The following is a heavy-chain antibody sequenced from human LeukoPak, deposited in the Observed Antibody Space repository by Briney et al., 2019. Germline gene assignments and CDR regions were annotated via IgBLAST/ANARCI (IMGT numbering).Heavy chain of an antibody. J-gene: IGHJ4*02. V-gene: IGHV3-53*01. CDR1: GLSVGDND. Sequence: TGGSLRVSCAASGLSVGDNDMNWVRQAPGKGLEWVSVIHSGGNAYYADSVRSRFTISRDSSKNTLYLQMNTLGVEDTAVYYCARALVGATIGYFDFWGQGTLVTVSS. CDR3: ARALVGATIGYFDF. CDR2: IHSGGNA. D-gene: IGHD1-26*01.